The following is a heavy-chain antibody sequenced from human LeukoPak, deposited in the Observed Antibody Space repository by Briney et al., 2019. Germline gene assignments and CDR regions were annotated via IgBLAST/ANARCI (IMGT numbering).Heavy chain of an antibody. J-gene: IGHJ4*02. CDR3: AKLVMSMVVRSPFDY. V-gene: IGHV3-30*18. CDR2: ITYDGSNQ. CDR1: GFMFSTYG. Sequence: HPGGSLTLSCAASGFMFSTYGMHWVRQAPGKGLEWVAAITYDGSNQYYVDSVKGRFTVSRDSSKNTLYLQMNGLRSEDTAVYYCAKLVMSMVVRSPFDYWGQGTLVTVSS. D-gene: IGHD3-10*01.